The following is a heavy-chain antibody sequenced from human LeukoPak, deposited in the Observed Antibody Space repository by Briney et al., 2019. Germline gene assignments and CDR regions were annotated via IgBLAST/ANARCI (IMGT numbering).Heavy chain of an antibody. CDR2: IIPVFGTT. V-gene: IGHV1-69*06. CDR3: AREGLRSIAARRGTRDYMDV. Sequence: SVKVSCKASGGTFSSYAVSWVRLTPGQGLEWLGGIIPVFGTTTYAQKFQAKVTMTADKSTNTAYLEISSLTSDDTAVYYCAREGLRSIAARRGTRDYMDVWGKGTTDIVSS. CDR1: GGTFSSYA. J-gene: IGHJ6*03. D-gene: IGHD6-6*01.